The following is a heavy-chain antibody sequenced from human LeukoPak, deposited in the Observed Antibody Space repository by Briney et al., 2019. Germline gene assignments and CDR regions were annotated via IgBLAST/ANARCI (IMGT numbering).Heavy chain of an antibody. CDR3: ARDLVTVTKGFDI. D-gene: IGHD4-17*01. CDR1: DDSFSSHY. V-gene: IGHV4-59*11. CDR2: ISYIGTT. J-gene: IGHJ3*02. Sequence: SETLSLTCAVSDDSFSSHYWAWIRQPPGKGLEWIGYISYIGTTNYNPSLKSRVTISIDTSKNQFSLKLSSVTAADTAVYYCARDLVTVTKGFDIWGQGTMVSVSA.